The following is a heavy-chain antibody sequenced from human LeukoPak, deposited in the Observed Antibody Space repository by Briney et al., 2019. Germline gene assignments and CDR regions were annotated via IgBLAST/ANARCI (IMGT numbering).Heavy chain of an antibody. CDR2: ISSGGSTI. Sequence: GGSLRLSCAASGFTFSDYYMSWIRQAPGKGLEWVSYISSGGSTIYYADSVKGRFTISRDNAKNSLYLQMNSLRSEDTAVYYCATKILIAQGIAAAGTRYFDLWGRGTLVTVSS. CDR3: ATKILIAQGIAAAGTRYFDL. D-gene: IGHD6-13*01. J-gene: IGHJ2*01. CDR1: GFTFSDYY. V-gene: IGHV3-11*01.